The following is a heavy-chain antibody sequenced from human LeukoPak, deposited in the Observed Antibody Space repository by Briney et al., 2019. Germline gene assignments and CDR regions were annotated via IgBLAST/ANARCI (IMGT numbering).Heavy chain of an antibody. Sequence: SETLSLTCNVSGGSISSGGYYWSWIRQPPGKGLEWIGYIYHSGSTYYNPSLKSRVTISVDRSKNQFSLKLTSVTAADTAVYYCARNYDFWSGYLDYWGQGTLVTVSS. CDR1: GGSISSGGYY. V-gene: IGHV4-30-2*02. D-gene: IGHD3-3*01. CDR3: ARNYDFWSGYLDY. J-gene: IGHJ4*02. CDR2: IYHSGST.